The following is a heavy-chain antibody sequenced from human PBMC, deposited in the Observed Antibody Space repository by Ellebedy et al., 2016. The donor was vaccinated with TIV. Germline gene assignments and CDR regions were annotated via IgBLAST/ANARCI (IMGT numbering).Heavy chain of an antibody. CDR1: GFTFSSYW. CDR3: ARFRGLSYSYGPPYYFDY. CDR2: IKQDGSEK. V-gene: IGHV3-7*01. J-gene: IGHJ4*02. Sequence: GESLKISXAASGFTFSSYWMSWVRQAPGKGLEWVANIKQDGSEKYYVDSVKGRFTISRDNAKNSLYLQMNSLRAEDTAVYYCARFRGLSYSYGPPYYFDYWGQGTLVTVSS. D-gene: IGHD5-18*01.